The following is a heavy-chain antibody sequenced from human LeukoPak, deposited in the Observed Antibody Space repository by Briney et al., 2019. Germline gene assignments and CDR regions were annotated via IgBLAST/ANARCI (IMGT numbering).Heavy chain of an antibody. CDR2: ISYDGSNK. CDR3: GRASSSWSNYFDY. Sequence: GWSLRLSCAASGLTFSRYGVHWVRQAPGKGLEWVAVISYDGSNKYYADSVKGRFTISRDNSKNTLYLQMNSLRAEDTAVYYCGRASSSWSNYFDYWGQGTLVTVSS. V-gene: IGHV3-30*03. J-gene: IGHJ4*02. D-gene: IGHD6-13*01. CDR1: GLTFSRYG.